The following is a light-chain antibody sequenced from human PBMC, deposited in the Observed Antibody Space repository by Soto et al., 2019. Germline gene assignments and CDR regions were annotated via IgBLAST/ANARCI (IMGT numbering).Light chain of an antibody. CDR3: HQRTNWPIT. J-gene: IGKJ5*01. V-gene: IGKV3D-20*02. CDR1: QTVSSSY. CDR2: GAS. Sequence: EIVLTQSPGTLSLSPGERAALSCRASQTVSSSYLAWYQQKPGQAPRLLIYGASTRATGIPARFSGSGSGTEFTLTISSLEPEDFAVYYCHQRTNWPITFGQGTRLEIK.